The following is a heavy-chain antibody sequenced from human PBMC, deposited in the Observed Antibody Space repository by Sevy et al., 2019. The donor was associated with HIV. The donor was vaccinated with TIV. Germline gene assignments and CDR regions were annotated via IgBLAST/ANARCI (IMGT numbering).Heavy chain of an antibody. CDR2: ISYDGSNK. V-gene: IGHV3-30-3*01. CDR1: GFTFSSYA. CDR3: ARDLYSGYDFRFDY. Sequence: GGSLRLSCAASGFTFSSYAMHWVRQAPGKGLERVAVISYDGSNKYYADSVKGRFTISRDNSKNTLYLQMNSLRAEDTAVYYCARDLYSGYDFRFDYWGQGTLVTVSS. J-gene: IGHJ4*02. D-gene: IGHD5-12*01.